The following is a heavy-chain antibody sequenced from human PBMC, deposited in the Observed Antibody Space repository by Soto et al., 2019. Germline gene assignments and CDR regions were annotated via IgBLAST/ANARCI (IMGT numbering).Heavy chain of an antibody. V-gene: IGHV3-15*07. CDR3: TTDHNSSRGGY. CDR2: IRSTPDGGTA. J-gene: IGHJ4*02. CDR1: GFNFNDAW. Sequence: EGQLVESGGGLVKPGGSLRLSCAASGFNFNDAWMNWVRQAPGKGPEWVGRIRSTPDGGTADYAAPVKGRFTISRDDSKIPVYLQMNSLKIEDPAVYYCTTDHNSSRGGYWGQGSLVTGSS. D-gene: IGHD6-19*01.